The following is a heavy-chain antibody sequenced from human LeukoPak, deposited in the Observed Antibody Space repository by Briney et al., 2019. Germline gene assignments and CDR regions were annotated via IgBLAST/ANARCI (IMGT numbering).Heavy chain of an antibody. CDR2: ISAYNGNT. CDR1: GYTFTSYG. Sequence: ASVKVSCKASGYTFTSYGISWVRQAPGQGLEWMGWISAYNGNTNYAQKLQGRVTMTTDTSTSTAYMELRSLRSDDTAVYYCARVKRPCVELRCPSVGGPFDYWGQGTLVTVFS. V-gene: IGHV1-18*04. CDR3: ARVKRPCVELRCPSVGGPFDY. J-gene: IGHJ4*02. D-gene: IGHD4-17*01.